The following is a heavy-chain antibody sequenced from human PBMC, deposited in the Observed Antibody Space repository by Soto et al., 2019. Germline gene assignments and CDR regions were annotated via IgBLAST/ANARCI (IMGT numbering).Heavy chain of an antibody. CDR3: ARGSSGWYYYYYYGMDV. CDR1: GFTFSSYS. Sequence: GGSLRLSCAASGFTFSSYSMNWVRQAPGKGLEWVSYISSSSSTIYYADSVKGRFTISRDNAKNSLYLQMNSLRDEDTAVYYCARGSSGWYYYYYYGMDVWGQGTTVTVSS. CDR2: ISSSSSTI. D-gene: IGHD6-19*01. V-gene: IGHV3-48*02. J-gene: IGHJ6*02.